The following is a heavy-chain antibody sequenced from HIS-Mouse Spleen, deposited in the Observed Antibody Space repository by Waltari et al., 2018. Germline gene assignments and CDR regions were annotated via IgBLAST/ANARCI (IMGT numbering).Heavy chain of an antibody. D-gene: IGHD6-13*01. J-gene: IGHJ2*01. Sequence: QLQLQESGPGLVKPSETLSLTCTVSGGSISSSSYYWSWIRQPPGKGLEWIESIYYSGSTYYNPSPKSRVTISVDTSKNQFSLKLSSVTAADTAVYYCAREIPYSSSWYDWYFDLWGRGTLVTVSS. V-gene: IGHV4-39*07. CDR1: GGSISSSSYY. CDR2: IYYSGST. CDR3: AREIPYSSSWYDWYFDL.